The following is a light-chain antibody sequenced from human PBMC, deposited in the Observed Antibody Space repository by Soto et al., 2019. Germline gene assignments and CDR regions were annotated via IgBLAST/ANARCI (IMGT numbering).Light chain of an antibody. CDR1: SSDIGAGHD. CDR2: DNI. J-gene: IGLJ1*01. Sequence: HSVLKQPPSVFGGPGEGVTISCTGGSSDIGAGHDVHWYQQLPGTAPKLLIYDNINRPSGVPDRFSGSKSGTSASLAITGLQAEDEADYYCQSYDSSLSALYVFGTGTKVTVL. V-gene: IGLV1-40*01. CDR3: QSYDSSLSALYV.